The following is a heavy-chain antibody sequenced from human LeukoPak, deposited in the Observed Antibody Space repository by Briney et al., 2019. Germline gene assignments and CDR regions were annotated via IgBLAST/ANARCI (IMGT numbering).Heavy chain of an antibody. D-gene: IGHD1-26*01. V-gene: IGHV1-46*01. CDR3: ARDVSKTVGIYYFDY. J-gene: IGHJ4*02. CDR2: INPSGGST. CDR1: GYTFTSYY. Sequence: GASVKVSCKASGYTFTSYYMHWVRQAPGQGLEWMGIINPSGGSTSYAQKFQGRVTMTRDMSTSTVYMELSSLRSEDTAVYYCARDVSKTVGIYYFDYWGQGTLVTVSS.